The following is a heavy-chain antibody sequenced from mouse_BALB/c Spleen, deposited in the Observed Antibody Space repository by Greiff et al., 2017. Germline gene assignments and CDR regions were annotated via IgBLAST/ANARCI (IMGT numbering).Heavy chain of an antibody. CDR3: TRDGGAYDYDYAWFAY. CDR2: ISSGGSYT. CDR1: GFTFSSYT. D-gene: IGHD2-4*01. J-gene: IGHJ3*01. Sequence: EVNVVESGGGLVKPGGSLKLSCAASGFTFSSYTMSWVRQTPEKRLEWVATISSGGSYTYYPDSVKGRFTISRDNAKNTMYLQMSILNSEDTDMYYCTRDGGAYDYDYAWFAYWGQGTLVTVSA. V-gene: IGHV5-6-4*01.